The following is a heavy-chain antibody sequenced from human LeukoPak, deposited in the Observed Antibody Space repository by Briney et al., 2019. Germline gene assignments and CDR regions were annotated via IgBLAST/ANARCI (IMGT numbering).Heavy chain of an antibody. CDR3: ARAIWCGGDCYSGWFDP. Sequence: GGSLRLSCVASGFTFSSYTVHWVRQAPGKGLEWVALISYDESNKYYADSVKGRFTISRDTSKNTLYLQMNSLRAEDTAVYYCARAIWCGGDCYSGWFDPWGQGTLVTVSS. CDR2: ISYDESNK. J-gene: IGHJ5*02. CDR1: GFTFSSYT. D-gene: IGHD2-21*02. V-gene: IGHV3-30*04.